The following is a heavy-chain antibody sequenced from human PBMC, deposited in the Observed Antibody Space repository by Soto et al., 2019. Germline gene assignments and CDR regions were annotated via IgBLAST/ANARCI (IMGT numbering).Heavy chain of an antibody. CDR3: ARETSGYYRDYYYYMDV. CDR2: VYYSGST. J-gene: IGHJ6*03. Sequence: SETLSLTCTVSGVSISSYYWSWIRQPPGKGLEWIGYVYYSGSTNYNPSLKSRVTISVDTSKNQFSLKLSSVTAADTAVYYCARETSGYYRDYYYYMDVWGKGTTVTVSS. V-gene: IGHV4-59*01. D-gene: IGHD3-3*01. CDR1: GVSISSYY.